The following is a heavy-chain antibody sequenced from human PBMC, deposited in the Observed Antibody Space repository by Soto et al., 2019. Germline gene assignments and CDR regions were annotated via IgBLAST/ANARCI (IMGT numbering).Heavy chain of an antibody. V-gene: IGHV4-59*08. CDR1: GCSISSYY. Sequence: TETLSLTCTVSGCSISSYYWSWIGQPPGKGLEWIGYISYSGSTNYNPSLKSRVTISVDTSKNQFSLKLSSVTAADTAVYYCARRVVYGWGTNVFRPFFSYWGKR. CDR2: ISYSGST. CDR3: ARRVVYGWGTNVFRPFFSY. D-gene: IGHD3-16*01. J-gene: IGHJ4*02.